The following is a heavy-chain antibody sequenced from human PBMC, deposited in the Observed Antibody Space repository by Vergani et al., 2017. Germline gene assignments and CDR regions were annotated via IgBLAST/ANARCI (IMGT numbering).Heavy chain of an antibody. J-gene: IGHJ4*02. V-gene: IGHV3-15*01. CDR1: GFIFNNAW. CDR3: TLGPGNRGFDY. CDR2: IKSVSDGETR. D-gene: IGHD1-14*01. Sequence: EVQLLESGGGLVQPGGSLRLSCEASGFIFNNAWMSWVRQAPGKGLEYIGRIKSVSDGETRDYAAPVKGRFNISRDDSKNKVYLQMNSLKIEDTDVYYCTLGPGNRGFDYWGEGSLVIVAS.